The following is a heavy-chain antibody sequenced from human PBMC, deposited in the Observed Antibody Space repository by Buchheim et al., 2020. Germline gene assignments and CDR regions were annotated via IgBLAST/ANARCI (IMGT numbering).Heavy chain of an antibody. J-gene: IGHJ4*02. D-gene: IGHD7-27*01. CDR1: GYPFAHYF. V-gene: IGHV1-2*02. CDR3: ARDRAPLGDS. CDR2: INPNSGDT. Sequence: VQLVQSGAEVKEPGASLKVSCKTSGYPFAHYFMHWVRQAPGQGLEWMGWINPNSGDTYYAQKFQGRVTMTGDTSISQAYMELSGLASDDAAVYYCARDRAPLGDSWGQGTL.